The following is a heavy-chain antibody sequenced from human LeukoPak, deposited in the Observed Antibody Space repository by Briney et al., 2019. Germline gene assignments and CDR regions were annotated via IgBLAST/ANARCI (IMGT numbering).Heavy chain of an antibody. CDR1: GGSISSGDYY. CDR2: IYYSGST. D-gene: IGHD2-8*01. Sequence: PSQTLSLTCTVSGGSISSGDYYWSWIRQPPGNGLEWIGYIYYSGSTYYNPSLKSRVTISVDTSKNQFSLKLSSVTAADTAVYYCAAFPNCTNGVCFDYWGQGTLVTVSS. J-gene: IGHJ4*02. CDR3: AAFPNCTNGVCFDY. V-gene: IGHV4-30-4*08.